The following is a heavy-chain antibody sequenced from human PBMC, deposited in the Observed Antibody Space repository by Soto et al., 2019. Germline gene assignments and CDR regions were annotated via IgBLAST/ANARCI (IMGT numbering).Heavy chain of an antibody. Sequence: ASVKVSCKVSGYTLTELSMHWVRQAPGKGLEWMGGFDPEDGETIYAQKFQGRVTMTEDTSTDTAYMELSSLRSEDTAVYYCATVNYCSSTSCYSYYYYGMDVWGQGTTVTVSS. CDR1: GYTLTELS. CDR3: ATVNYCSSTSCYSYYYYGMDV. D-gene: IGHD2-2*02. CDR2: FDPEDGET. V-gene: IGHV1-24*01. J-gene: IGHJ6*02.